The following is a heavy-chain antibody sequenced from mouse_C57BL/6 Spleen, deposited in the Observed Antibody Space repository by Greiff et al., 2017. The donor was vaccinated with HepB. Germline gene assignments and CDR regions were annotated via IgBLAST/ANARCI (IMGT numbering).Heavy chain of an antibody. CDR1: GYSITSGYY. CDR2: ISYDGSN. V-gene: IGHV3-6*01. CDR3: ARPYYYGSSPWFAY. Sequence: VQLKESGPGLVKPSQSLSLTCSVTGYSITSGYYWNWIRQFPGNKLEWMGYISYDGSNNYNPSLKNRISITRDTSKNQFFLKLNSVTTEDTATYYCARPYYYGSSPWFAYWGQGTLVTVSA. D-gene: IGHD1-1*01. J-gene: IGHJ3*01.